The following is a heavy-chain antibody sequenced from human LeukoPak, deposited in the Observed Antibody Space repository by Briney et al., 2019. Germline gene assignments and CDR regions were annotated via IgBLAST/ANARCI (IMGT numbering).Heavy chain of an antibody. Sequence: GASVKVSCRASGRTFTGHYTHWVRQAPGQGLEWMGRIDPNSGGTNYAQKFQGRVTITRDTPISTAYMELSRLTSDDTAVYYCASRRDSGSFGADYWGQGTLVTVSS. CDR3: ASRRDSGSFGADY. D-gene: IGHD1-26*01. CDR2: IDPNSGGT. J-gene: IGHJ4*02. CDR1: GRTFTGHY. V-gene: IGHV1-2*06.